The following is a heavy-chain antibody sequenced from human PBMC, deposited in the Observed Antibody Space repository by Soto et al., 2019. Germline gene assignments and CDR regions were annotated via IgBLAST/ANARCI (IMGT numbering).Heavy chain of an antibody. Sequence: EVQLVESGGGSVQPGGSLRLSCAVSGFSFSSYWMHWVRQAPGKGLVWVARIDTVGSTTKYADSVKGRFTISGDNAKNTLYLQMNSLRAEDTAVYYCARVKGVTVAGEDIWGQGTLVTVSS. V-gene: IGHV3-74*01. CDR2: IDTVGSTT. D-gene: IGHD6-13*01. CDR3: ARVKGVTVAGEDI. CDR1: GFSFSSYW. J-gene: IGHJ4*02.